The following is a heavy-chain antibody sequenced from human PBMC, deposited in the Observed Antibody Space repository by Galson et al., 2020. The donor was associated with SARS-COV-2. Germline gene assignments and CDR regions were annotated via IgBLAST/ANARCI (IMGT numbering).Heavy chain of an antibody. CDR3: AIPNPTGELFY. Sequence: QLGESLKISCAASGFTFSSYGMHWVRQAPGKGLEWVAVIWYDGSNKYYADSVKGRFTISRDNSKNTLYLQMNSLRAEDTAVYYCAIPNPTGELFYWGQGTLVTVSS. D-gene: IGHD3-10*01. CDR1: GFTFSSYG. V-gene: IGHV3-33*01. J-gene: IGHJ4*02. CDR2: IWYDGSNK.